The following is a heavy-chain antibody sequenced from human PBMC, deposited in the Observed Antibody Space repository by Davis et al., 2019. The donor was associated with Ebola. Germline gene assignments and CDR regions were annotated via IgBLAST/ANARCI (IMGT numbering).Heavy chain of an antibody. D-gene: IGHD5-18*01. Sequence: GESLKIPCAAPGFTFRSYWMPWVRQAPGKGLVWVSRINSDGSSTSYADSVKGRFTISRDNAKNTLYLQMNSLRAEDTAVYYCARGGPGYSYGYYYGMDVWGQGTTVTVSS. J-gene: IGHJ6*02. CDR3: ARGGPGYSYGYYYGMDV. CDR2: INSDGSST. V-gene: IGHV3-74*01. CDR1: GFTFRSYW.